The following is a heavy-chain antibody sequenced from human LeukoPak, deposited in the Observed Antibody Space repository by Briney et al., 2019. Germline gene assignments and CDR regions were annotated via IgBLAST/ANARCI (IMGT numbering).Heavy chain of an antibody. J-gene: IGHJ5*02. CDR3: ARDYRGSYGYNWFDP. CDR1: GFTFSSYA. D-gene: IGHD3-16*02. Sequence: TGGSLRLSCAASGFTFSSYAMHWVRQAPGKGLEWVAVISYDGSNKYYADSVKGRFTISRDNAKNSLYLQMNSLRAEDTAVYYCARDYRGSYGYNWFDPWGQGALVTVSS. CDR2: ISYDGSNK. V-gene: IGHV3-30*04.